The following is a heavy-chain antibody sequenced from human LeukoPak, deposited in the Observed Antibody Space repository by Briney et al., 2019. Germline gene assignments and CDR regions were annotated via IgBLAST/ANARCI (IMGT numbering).Heavy chain of an antibody. CDR3: AKAFSTPYYYGSGTFSSRGETQSDY. V-gene: IGHV3-23*01. CDR2: ISGSGGST. J-gene: IGHJ4*02. D-gene: IGHD3-10*01. CDR1: GFTFSSYA. Sequence: GGSLRLSCAASGFTFSSYAMSWVRQAPGKGLEWVSAISGSGGSTYYADSVKGRFTISRDNSKNTLYLQMNNLRAEDTAVYYCAKAFSTPYYYGSGTFSSRGETQSDYWGQGTLVTVSS.